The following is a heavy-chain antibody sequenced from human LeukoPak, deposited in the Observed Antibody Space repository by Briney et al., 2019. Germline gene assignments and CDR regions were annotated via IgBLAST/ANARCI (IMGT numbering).Heavy chain of an antibody. Sequence: GGSLRLSCAASGFTFTGYGMHWVRQAPGKGLEWVAVIWYDGSNKYYVDSVKGRFTISRDNSKNTLFLQMNSLRAEDTAVYYCARDMGSSSWYFRFDPWGQGTLVTVSS. D-gene: IGHD6-13*01. CDR1: GFTFTGYG. V-gene: IGHV3-33*01. CDR3: ARDMGSSSWYFRFDP. CDR2: IWYDGSNK. J-gene: IGHJ5*02.